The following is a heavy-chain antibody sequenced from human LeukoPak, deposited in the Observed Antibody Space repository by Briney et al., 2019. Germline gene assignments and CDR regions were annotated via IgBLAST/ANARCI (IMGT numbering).Heavy chain of an antibody. D-gene: IGHD1-7*01. Sequence: GGSLRLSCAASGFTFSSHSMNWVRQAPGKGLEWVSSISSSSSFIYYADSVKGRFAISRDNAKNSLYLQMNSLRAEDRAGYDCAREEINWSYVDAFDIWAQGTRDSVS. CDR2: ISSSSSFI. J-gene: IGHJ3*02. V-gene: IGHV3-21*01. CDR1: GFTFSSHS. CDR3: AREEINWSYVDAFDI.